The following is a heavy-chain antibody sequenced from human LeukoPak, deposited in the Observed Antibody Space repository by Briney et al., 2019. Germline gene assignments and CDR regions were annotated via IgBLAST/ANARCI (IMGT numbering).Heavy chain of an antibody. CDR3: ARVLTVVSDY. V-gene: IGHV1-69*04. CDR1: GGTFSSYA. D-gene: IGHD4-23*01. J-gene: IGHJ4*02. CDR2: IIPILGIA. Sequence: GSSVKVSCKASGGTFSSYAISWVRQAPGQGLEWMGRIIPILGIANYAQKFQGRVTITADKSTSTAYMELSSLRSEDTAVYYCARVLTVVSDYWGQGTLVTVYS.